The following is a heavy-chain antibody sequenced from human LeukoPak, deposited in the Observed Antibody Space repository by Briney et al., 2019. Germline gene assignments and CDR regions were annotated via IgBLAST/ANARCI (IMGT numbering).Heavy chain of an antibody. CDR3: ARYTHSYGFDI. CDR2: MNPSDNT. CDR1: GYTSTSPD. J-gene: IGHJ3*02. V-gene: IGHV1-8*01. Sequence: ASVKVSCKASGYTSTSPDINWVRQATGKGLEWLGWMNPSDNTGYAQKFQGRITMTRGTSINTAYMELSSLRSEDTAVYYCARYTHSYGFDIWGQGTMVTVSS.